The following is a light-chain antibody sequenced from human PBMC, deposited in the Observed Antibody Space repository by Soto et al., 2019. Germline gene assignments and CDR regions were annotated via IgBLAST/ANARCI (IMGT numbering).Light chain of an antibody. CDR1: QPISND. Sequence: EIVMTQSPATLSVSPGERATLSCRASQPISNDLAWYQQKPGQAPRLLISGASTRVTGISARFSGSGSGTEFTLTTSGLQSEDFAVYYCQQYNNWLSITFGQGTRLEIK. CDR2: GAS. J-gene: IGKJ5*01. V-gene: IGKV3-15*01. CDR3: QQYNNWLSIT.